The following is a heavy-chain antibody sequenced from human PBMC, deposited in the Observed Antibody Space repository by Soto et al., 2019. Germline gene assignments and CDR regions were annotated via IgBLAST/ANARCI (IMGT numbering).Heavy chain of an antibody. CDR3: ARVRVPRGRITMVRGAPYGMDV. CDR2: INHSGST. J-gene: IGHJ6*02. V-gene: IGHV4-61*08. D-gene: IGHD3-10*01. CDR1: GDSVSIVGFH. Sequence: PSETLSLTCTVSGDSVSIVGFHWAWLRRPPGKGLEWIGEINHSGSTNYNPSLKSRVTISVDTSKNQFSLKMSSVTAADTAVYYCARVRVPRGRITMVRGAPYGMDVWGQGTTVTVSS.